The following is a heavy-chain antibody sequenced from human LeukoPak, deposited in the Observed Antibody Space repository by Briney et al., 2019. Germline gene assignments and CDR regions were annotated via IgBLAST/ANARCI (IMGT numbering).Heavy chain of an antibody. CDR3: AKAGSGSYSDLDY. Sequence: PGGSLRLSCAASGFTSSRYSMNWVRQAPGKGLEWVSAISGSSGSAYYADSVKGRFTISRDNSKNTLYLQMNSLRAEDTAVFYCAKAGSGSYSDLDYWGQGTLVTVSS. D-gene: IGHD1-26*01. J-gene: IGHJ4*02. CDR2: ISGSSGSA. CDR1: GFTSSRYS. V-gene: IGHV3-23*01.